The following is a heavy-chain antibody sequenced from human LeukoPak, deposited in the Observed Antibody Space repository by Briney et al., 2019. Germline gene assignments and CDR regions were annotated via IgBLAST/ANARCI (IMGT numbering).Heavy chain of an antibody. V-gene: IGHV3-23*01. CDR2: ISGGGEDT. Sequence: PGGSLRLSCAASGFTFSNYAMSWIRQAPGKGLDWVSAISGGGEDTYYPDSVKGRFTISRDNSKNTLYLQMNSLRVEDTAMYYCAKPLAMTTGVGQYFDLWGRGTLVTVSS. J-gene: IGHJ2*01. CDR3: AKPLAMTTGVGQYFDL. D-gene: IGHD1-1*01. CDR1: GFTFSNYA.